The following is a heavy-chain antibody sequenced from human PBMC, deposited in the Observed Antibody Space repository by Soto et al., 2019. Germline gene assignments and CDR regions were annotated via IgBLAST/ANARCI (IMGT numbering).Heavy chain of an antibody. CDR2: ISGSGGNT. CDR3: AKDPVGYCTNGVCPDDY. V-gene: IGHV3-23*01. CDR1: GFTFSSYA. D-gene: IGHD2-8*01. J-gene: IGHJ4*02. Sequence: EVQLLESGGGLVQPGGSLRLSCAASGFTFSSYAMSWVRQAPGKGLEWVSAISGSGGNTYYADSVKGRFTISRDNSKNTLYLQMNSLRAEDMAVYYCAKDPVGYCTNGVCPDDYWGQGTLVTVSS.